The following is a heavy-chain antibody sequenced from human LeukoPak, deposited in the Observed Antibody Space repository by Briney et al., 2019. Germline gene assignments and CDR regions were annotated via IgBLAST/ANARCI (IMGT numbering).Heavy chain of an antibody. CDR2: ISAYNGNT. CDR1: GYRFTSYD. CDR3: ARGGDGYILTGLDFDY. Sequence: ASVKVSCKASGYRFTSYDIRWVRQAPGQGLEWMGWISAYNGNTNFAQKLQGRVTMTTDTSTSTAYMELRSLKSDDTAVYYCARGGDGYILTGLDFDYWGQGTLVTVSS. V-gene: IGHV1-18*01. D-gene: IGHD3-9*01. J-gene: IGHJ4*02.